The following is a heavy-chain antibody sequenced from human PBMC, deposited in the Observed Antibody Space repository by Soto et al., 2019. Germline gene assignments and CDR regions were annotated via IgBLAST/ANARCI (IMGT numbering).Heavy chain of an antibody. V-gene: IGHV1-69*06. CDR3: AREVVTETTLGYFDF. CDR1: GGSFSSDA. D-gene: IGHD2-21*02. Sequence: QVHLVQSGPEVREPGSSVKVSCKASGGSFSSDAITWVRQAPGQGLEWIGEIIPMFDTTNYAPEFQGRVTINADTATTTGYMEVNRLTPDDTAVYYCAREVVTETTLGYFDFWGQGALVTVSS. J-gene: IGHJ4*02. CDR2: IIPMFDTT.